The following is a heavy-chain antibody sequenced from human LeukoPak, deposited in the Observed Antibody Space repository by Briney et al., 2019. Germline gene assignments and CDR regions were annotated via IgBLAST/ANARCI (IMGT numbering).Heavy chain of an antibody. CDR1: GGTFSSYA. Sequence: ASVKVSCKASGGTFSSYAISWVRQAPGQGLEWMGGIIPIFGTANYAQKFQGRVTITADESTSTAYMELSSLRSEDTAVYYCARKGTIFGVVSYFDYWGQGTLVTVSS. CDR3: ARKGTIFGVVSYFDY. J-gene: IGHJ4*02. V-gene: IGHV1-69*13. D-gene: IGHD3-3*01. CDR2: IIPIFGTA.